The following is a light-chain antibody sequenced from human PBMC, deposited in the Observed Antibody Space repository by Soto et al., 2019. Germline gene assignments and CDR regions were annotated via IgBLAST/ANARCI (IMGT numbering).Light chain of an antibody. V-gene: IGKV1-5*01. Sequence: IQMTQSPSTLSASLGDRVTIPCRASQSISSWLAWYQQKPGKAPKLLIYDASSLESGVPSRFSGSGSGTEFTLTISSLQPDDFATYYCQQYYSYPSFGPGTKVDI. CDR2: DAS. J-gene: IGKJ3*01. CDR1: QSISSW. CDR3: QQYYSYPS.